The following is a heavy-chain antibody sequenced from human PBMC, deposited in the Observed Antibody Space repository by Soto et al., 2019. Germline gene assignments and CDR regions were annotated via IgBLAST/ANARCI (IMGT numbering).Heavy chain of an antibody. D-gene: IGHD6-13*01. J-gene: IGHJ6*02. Sequence: ASVKVSCKASGYTFTGYYMHWVRQAPGQGLEWMGWINPNSGGTNYAQKLQGWVTMTRDTSISTAYMELSRLRSDDTAVYYCARERYSSTTRYYYYGMDVWGQGTTVTVSS. CDR3: ARERYSSTTRYYYYGMDV. CDR2: INPNSGGT. CDR1: GYTFTGYY. V-gene: IGHV1-2*04.